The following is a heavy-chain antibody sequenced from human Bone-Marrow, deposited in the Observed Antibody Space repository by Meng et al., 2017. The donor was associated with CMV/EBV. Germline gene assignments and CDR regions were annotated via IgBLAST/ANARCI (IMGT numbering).Heavy chain of an antibody. CDR1: GFTFSSYS. V-gene: IGHV3-21*01. J-gene: IGHJ6*02. D-gene: IGHD2-2*01. CDR3: ARDLCSSTSCYRGDYYYGMDV. CDR2: ISSSSSYI. Sequence: GGSLRLSCAASGFTFSSYSMNWVRQAPGKGLEWVSSISSSSSYIYYADSVKGRFTISRDNAKNSLYLQMNSLRAEDTAVYYCARDLCSSTSCYRGDYYYGMDVWGQGTTVTVSS.